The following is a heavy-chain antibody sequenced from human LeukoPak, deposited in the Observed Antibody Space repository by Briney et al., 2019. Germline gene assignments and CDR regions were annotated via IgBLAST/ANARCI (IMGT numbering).Heavy chain of an antibody. CDR2: VSTDRGNT. Sequence: ASVKVSCKASGYMFTVYGISWVRQAPGQRLEWMGWVSTDRGNTNYAQQFQGRVTMTTDTSTTTAYMELRSLRSDDTAVYYCARDPAAGYVWGSYRKRPLDYWGQGTLVTVSS. CDR3: ARDPAAGYVWGSYRKRPLDY. V-gene: IGHV1-18*01. D-gene: IGHD3-16*02. J-gene: IGHJ4*02. CDR1: GYMFTVYG.